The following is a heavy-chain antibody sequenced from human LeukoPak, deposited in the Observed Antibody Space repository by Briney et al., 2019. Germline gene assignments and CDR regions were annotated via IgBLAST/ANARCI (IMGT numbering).Heavy chain of an antibody. J-gene: IGHJ4*02. CDR1: GFSFNTYS. D-gene: IGHD3-3*01. Sequence: GGSLRLSCAASGFSFNTYSMNWVRQAPGKGLEWIAYITGGSTTVFYADSVTGRFTISRDNAKNSLFLQMDSLRVEDTAVYYCARDSDFWSGALDYWGLGILVTVSS. CDR3: ARDSDFWSGALDY. CDR2: ITGGSTTV. V-gene: IGHV3-48*04.